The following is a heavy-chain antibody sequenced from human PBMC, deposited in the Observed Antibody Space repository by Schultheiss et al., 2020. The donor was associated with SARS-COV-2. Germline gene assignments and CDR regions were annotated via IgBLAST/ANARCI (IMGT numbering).Heavy chain of an antibody. CDR3: ASGIYAGVGD. CDR1: GFTFINYW. D-gene: IGHD3-3*01. V-gene: IGHV3-7*01. Sequence: GGSLRLSCAASGFTFINYWMTWVRQAPGKGLEWVANIKEDGSEKYYVDSVKGRFTISRDNAENSLYLQMNSLRAEDTAIYYCASGIYAGVGDWGQGTLVTVSS. CDR2: IKEDGSEK. J-gene: IGHJ4*02.